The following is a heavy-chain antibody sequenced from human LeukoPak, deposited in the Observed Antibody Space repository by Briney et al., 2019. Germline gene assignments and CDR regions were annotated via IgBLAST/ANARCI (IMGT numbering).Heavy chain of an antibody. V-gene: IGHV3-21*01. Sequence: GGSLRLSCAASGFTFSSYSMNWVRQAPGKGLEWVSSISSSSSFIYYADSVKGRFTISRDNAKNSLYLQMNSLRAEDTAVYYCASPILLNYYYYMDVWGKGTTVTVSS. CDR3: ASPILLNYYYYMDV. CDR2: ISSSSSFI. J-gene: IGHJ6*03. CDR1: GFTFSSYS. D-gene: IGHD2/OR15-2a*01.